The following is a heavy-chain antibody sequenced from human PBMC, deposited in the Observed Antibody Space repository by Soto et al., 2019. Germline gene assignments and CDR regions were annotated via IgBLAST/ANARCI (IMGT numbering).Heavy chain of an antibody. J-gene: IGHJ6*02. CDR3: AKDRVAAYYYYGTDV. D-gene: IGHD6-13*01. CDR1: GFTFSSYA. V-gene: IGHV3-23*01. Sequence: GGSLRLSCAASGFTFSSYAMSWVRQAPGKGLEWVSAISGSGGSTYYADSVKGRFTIPRDNSKNTLYLQMNSLRAEDTAVYYCAKDRVAAYYYYGTDVWGQGTTVTVSS. CDR2: ISGSGGST.